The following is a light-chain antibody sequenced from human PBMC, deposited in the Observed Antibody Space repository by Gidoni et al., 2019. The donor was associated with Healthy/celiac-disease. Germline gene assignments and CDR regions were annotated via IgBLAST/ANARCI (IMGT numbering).Light chain of an antibody. CDR2: GAS. J-gene: IGKJ2*01. V-gene: IGKV3-15*01. CDR1: QSVSIN. Sequence: EIVMTQSPATLSVSPGERATLSCRASQSVSINLAWYQQKPAQAPRLLIYGASTSATGIPARFSGSGSGTEFTLTICSLQSEDFAVYYCQQCNTWPYTFGQGTKLEIK. CDR3: QQCNTWPYT.